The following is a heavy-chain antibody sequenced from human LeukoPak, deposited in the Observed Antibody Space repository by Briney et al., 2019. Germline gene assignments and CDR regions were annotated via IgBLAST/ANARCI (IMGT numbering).Heavy chain of an antibody. CDR2: ISSSGSTI. D-gene: IGHD1-1*01. V-gene: IGHV3-11*01. Sequence: GGSLRLSCAASGFTFSDYYMSWIRQAPGKGLEWVSYISSSGSTIYYGDSVEGRFTISRDDSKNTIYLQMNTLRAEDTAIYYCARGGVNYWNPRYWGQGTLVTVSS. CDR3: ARGGVNYWNPRY. J-gene: IGHJ4*02. CDR1: GFTFSDYY.